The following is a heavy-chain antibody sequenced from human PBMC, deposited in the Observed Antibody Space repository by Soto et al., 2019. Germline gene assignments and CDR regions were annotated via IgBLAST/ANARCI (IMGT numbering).Heavy chain of an antibody. V-gene: IGHV3-33*01. J-gene: IGHJ6*02. CDR2: IWYDGSNK. Sequence: GGSLRLSCAASGFTFSSYGIHWVRQAPGKGLEWVAVIWYDGSNKYYADSVKGRFTISRDNSKNTLYLQMNSLRAEDTAVYYCARDLGSGSYTYGMDVWGQGTTVTVSS. CDR1: GFTFSSYG. CDR3: ARDLGSGSYTYGMDV. D-gene: IGHD3-10*02.